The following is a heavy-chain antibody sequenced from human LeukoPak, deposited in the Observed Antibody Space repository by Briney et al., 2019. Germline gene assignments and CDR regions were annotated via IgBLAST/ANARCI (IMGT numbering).Heavy chain of an antibody. CDR2: INPHSGVT. CDR1: GYTFAGYF. V-gene: IGHV1-2*06. D-gene: IGHD5-24*01. Sequence: ASVKVSCKASGYTFAGYFIHWVRQAPGQGLEWMGRINPHSGVTEYAQKFQGRVTITRDTSTSTVYMELSSLRSEDTAVYYCAKNVEMATISYYYYMDVWGKGTTVTVSS. CDR3: AKNVEMATISYYYYMDV. J-gene: IGHJ6*03.